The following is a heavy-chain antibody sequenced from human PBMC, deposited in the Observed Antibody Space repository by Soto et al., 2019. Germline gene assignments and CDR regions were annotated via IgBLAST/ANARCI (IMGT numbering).Heavy chain of an antibody. CDR3: AKALIAAACTGSYFDY. J-gene: IGHJ4*02. CDR1: GFTFSSYG. V-gene: IGHV3-30*18. Sequence: QVQLVESGGGVVQPGRSLRLSCAASGFTFSSYGMYWVRQAPGKGLEWVAVISYDGSNKYYADSVKGRFTISRDNSKNTLYLQMNSLRAEDTAVYYCAKALIAAACTGSYFDYWGQGTLVTVSS. D-gene: IGHD6-13*01. CDR2: ISYDGSNK.